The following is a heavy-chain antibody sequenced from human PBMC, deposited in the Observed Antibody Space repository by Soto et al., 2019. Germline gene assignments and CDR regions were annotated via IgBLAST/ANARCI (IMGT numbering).Heavy chain of an antibody. CDR1: GFTVSSNY. Sequence: PGGSLRLSCAASGFTVSSNYMSWVRQAPGKGLEWVSVIYSGGSTYYADSVKGRFTISRDNSKNTLYLQMNSLRAEDTAVYYCARVLGAGIFHYGMDVWGQGTTVTVSS. CDR3: ARVLGAGIFHYGMDV. D-gene: IGHD6-19*01. CDR2: IYSGGST. V-gene: IGHV3-53*01. J-gene: IGHJ6*02.